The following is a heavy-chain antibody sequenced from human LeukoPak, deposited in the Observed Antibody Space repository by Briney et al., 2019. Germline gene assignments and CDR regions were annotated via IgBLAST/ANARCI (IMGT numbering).Heavy chain of an antibody. V-gene: IGHV1-2*02. CDR3: ASFYYGSGSYKYAAGFDP. Sequence: GASVKVSCKASGYTFTGYYMHWVRQAPGQGLEWMGWINPNSGGTNYAQKFQGRVTMTRDTSISTAYMELSRLRSDDTAVYYCASFYYGSGSYKYAAGFDPWGQGTLVTVSS. J-gene: IGHJ5*02. CDR1: GYTFTGYY. D-gene: IGHD3-10*01. CDR2: INPNSGGT.